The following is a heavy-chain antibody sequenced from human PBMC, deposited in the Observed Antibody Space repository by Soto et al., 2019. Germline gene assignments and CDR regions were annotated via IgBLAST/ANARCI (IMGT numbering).Heavy chain of an antibody. CDR2: IRSKANNYAT. Sequence: PGGSLRLSCAASGFTFSGSAVHWVRQASGKGLEWVGRIRSKANNYATTYGAPVKGRFTISRDDSKNTAYLQMDSLKTEDTAVYFCNTPSRASCSGGNCYDYWGHGTLATVSS. CDR1: GFTFSGSA. J-gene: IGHJ4*01. D-gene: IGHD2-15*01. V-gene: IGHV3-73*01. CDR3: NTPSRASCSGGNCYDY.